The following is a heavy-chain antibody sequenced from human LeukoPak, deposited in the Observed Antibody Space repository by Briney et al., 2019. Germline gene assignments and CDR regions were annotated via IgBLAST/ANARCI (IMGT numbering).Heavy chain of an antibody. V-gene: IGHV4-59*01. CDR1: GGPINGYF. CDR2: ISYSGST. D-gene: IGHD2-2*03. Sequence: PSETLSLICTVSGGPINGYFWTWIRQPPGKGLEWIGYISYSGSTNYNPSLKSRVTISVNMSKNHLSLKLTSVTAADTALYYCARVDRRGSSAYDIWGQGTMVTVSS. CDR3: ARVDRRGSSAYDI. J-gene: IGHJ3*02.